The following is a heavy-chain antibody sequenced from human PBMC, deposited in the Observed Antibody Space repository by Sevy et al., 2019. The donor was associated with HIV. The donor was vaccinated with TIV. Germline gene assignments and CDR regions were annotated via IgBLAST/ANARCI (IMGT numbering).Heavy chain of an antibody. CDR1: GYTFTSYA. Sequence: ASVKVSCKASGYTFTSYAMNWVRQAPGQGLEWMGWINTNTGNPTYAQGFTGRFVFSLDTSVSTAYLQFSSLKAEDTAVYYCARDPTPPSWDIVVVPAAMSPYYYYGMDVWGQGTTVTVSS. J-gene: IGHJ6*02. V-gene: IGHV7-4-1*02. CDR3: ARDPTPPSWDIVVVPAAMSPYYYYGMDV. CDR2: INTNTGNP. D-gene: IGHD2-2*01.